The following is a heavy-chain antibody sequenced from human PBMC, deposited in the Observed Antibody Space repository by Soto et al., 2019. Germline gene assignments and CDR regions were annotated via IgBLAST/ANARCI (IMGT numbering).Heavy chain of an antibody. J-gene: IGHJ4*02. Sequence: QVQLEQSGPEVKRPGTSVKVSCKASGGAFGRYSVSWVRQAPGQGLEWIGGVIPVFNTSNYSLKFQGRVAIFADLSTNTVFMELRSLRSEDTALYYCARGDEMTAVTIFEYWGQGTLVTVYS. CDR3: ARGDEMTAVTIFEY. CDR2: VIPVFNTS. V-gene: IGHV1-69*01. D-gene: IGHD4-17*01. CDR1: GGAFGRYS.